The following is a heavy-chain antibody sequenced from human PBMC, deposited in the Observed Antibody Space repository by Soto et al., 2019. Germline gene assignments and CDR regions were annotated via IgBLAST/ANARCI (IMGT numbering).Heavy chain of an antibody. CDR3: VSSSFLRSGALFHGSDV. CDR2: INHGGTA. V-gene: IGHV4-34*01. CDR1: GGSFTGFY. Sequence: SETLSLTCAVHGGSFTGFYWDWVRQPPGKGLEWIGEINHGGTANYNPSLKSRVSISVDMSKSQFSLKLTSVTADDTALYFCVSSSFLRSGALFHGSDVWGQGTTVTVSS. D-gene: IGHD3-10*01. J-gene: IGHJ6*02.